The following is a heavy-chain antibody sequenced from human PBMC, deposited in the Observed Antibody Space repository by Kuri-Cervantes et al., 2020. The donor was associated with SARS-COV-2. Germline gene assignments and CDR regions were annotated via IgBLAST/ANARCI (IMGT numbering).Heavy chain of an antibody. V-gene: IGHV1-46*01. Sequence: ASVKVSCKASGYTFTSYYMHWVRQAPGQGLEWMGIINPSGGSTSYAQKFQGRVTMTRDTSTSTAYMELSSLRAEDTAVYYCAKLTANSGYDSYYYGMDVWGQGTTVTVSS. CDR2: INPSGGST. D-gene: IGHD5-12*01. J-gene: IGHJ6*02. CDR3: AKLTANSGYDSYYYGMDV. CDR1: GYTFTSYY.